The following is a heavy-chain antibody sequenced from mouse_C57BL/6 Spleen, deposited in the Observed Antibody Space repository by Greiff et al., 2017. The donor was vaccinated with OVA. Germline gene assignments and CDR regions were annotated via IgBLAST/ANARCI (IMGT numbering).Heavy chain of an antibody. Sequence: QVQLQQSGAELVRPGSSVKLSCKASGYTFTSYGMHWVKQRPVHGLEWIGDIDPSDSDTHYNQKFKDKATLTVDKSSSTAYMQLSSLTSEDSAVYYCASGHSDYAFDYWGQGTTVTVSS. CDR1: GYTFTSYG. CDR3: ASGHSDYAFDY. CDR2: IDPSDSDT. J-gene: IGHJ4*01. V-gene: IGHV1-52*01.